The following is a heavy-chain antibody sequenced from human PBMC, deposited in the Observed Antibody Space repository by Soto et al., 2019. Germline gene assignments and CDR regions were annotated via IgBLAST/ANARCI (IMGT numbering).Heavy chain of an antibody. J-gene: IGHJ5*02. D-gene: IGHD2-15*01. V-gene: IGHV1-46*01. CDR3: ARDCDPIVVVVAATCWFDP. CDR2: INPSGGST. Sequence: ASVTVSCKASGYTFTSYYMHWVRQAPGQGLEWMGIINPSGGSTSYAQKFQGRVTMTRDTSTSTVYMELSSLRSEDTAVYYCARDCDPIVVVVAATCWFDPWGQGTLVTVSS. CDR1: GYTFTSYY.